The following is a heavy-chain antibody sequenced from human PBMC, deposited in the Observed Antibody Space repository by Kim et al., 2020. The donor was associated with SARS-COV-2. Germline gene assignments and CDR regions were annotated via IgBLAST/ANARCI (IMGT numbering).Heavy chain of an antibody. Sequence: SETLSLTCTVSGGSISTTSYYWAWIRQAPGKGLVWIGSIYYGGNTYYNPSLKSRVAMSVDTSKNQFSLKLSSVTAADTAVYYCARHWLIEIVLDALDIWGQGTMVAVSS. CDR2: IYYGGNT. CDR3: ARHWLIEIVLDALDI. V-gene: IGHV4-39*01. CDR1: GGSISTTSYY. J-gene: IGHJ3*02. D-gene: IGHD2-21*01.